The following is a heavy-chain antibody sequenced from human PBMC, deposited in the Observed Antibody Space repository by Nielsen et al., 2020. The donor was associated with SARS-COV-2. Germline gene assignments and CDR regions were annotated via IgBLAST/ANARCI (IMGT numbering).Heavy chain of an antibody. V-gene: IGHV3-23*01. Sequence: GESLKISCAASGFTFSSYAMSWVRQAPGKGLEWVSAISGSGGSTYYADSVKGRFTISRDNSKNTLYLQMNSLRAEDTAVYYCAKDIEVVVVTAISHYFDYWGQGTLVTVSS. CDR2: ISGSGGST. CDR1: GFTFSSYA. J-gene: IGHJ4*02. CDR3: AKDIEVVVVTAISHYFDY. D-gene: IGHD2-21*02.